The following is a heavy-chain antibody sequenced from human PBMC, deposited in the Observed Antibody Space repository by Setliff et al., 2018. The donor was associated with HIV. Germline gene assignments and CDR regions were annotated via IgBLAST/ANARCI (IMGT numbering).Heavy chain of an antibody. CDR1: GFAFSDNP. V-gene: IGHV3-48*01. J-gene: IGHJ4*02. D-gene: IGHD3-10*01. Sequence: GESLKISCVASSGFAFSDNPMNWVRQAPGKGLEWISHIRGKSDIIKYAESVMGRFTISRDNAKNSLYLEMNNLGVEDSGVYYCVTGPDVLLWFGEQIWGQGTRVTVSS. CDR3: VTGPDVLLWFGEQI. CDR2: IRGKSDII.